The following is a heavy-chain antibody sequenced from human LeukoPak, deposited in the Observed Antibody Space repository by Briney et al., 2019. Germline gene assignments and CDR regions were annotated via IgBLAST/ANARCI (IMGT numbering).Heavy chain of an antibody. J-gene: IGHJ4*02. CDR1: GFTFSSYS. D-gene: IGHD4-17*01. CDR2: ISSSSSYI. Sequence: GGSLRLSCAASGFTFSSYSMNWVRQAPGKGLEWVSSISSSSSYIYYADSVKGRFTISRDNAKNSLYLQMNSLRAEDTAVYYCAGKTVTLPDYWGQGTLVTVSS. V-gene: IGHV3-21*01. CDR3: AGKTVTLPDY.